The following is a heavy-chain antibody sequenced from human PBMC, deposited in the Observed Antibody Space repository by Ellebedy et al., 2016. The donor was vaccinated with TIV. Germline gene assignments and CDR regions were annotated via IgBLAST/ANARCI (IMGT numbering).Heavy chain of an antibody. Sequence: ASVKVSCKASGYTFTKYYIHWVRQAPGQGLEWMGVIDPRPGSTTSAQKSQGRFTMTRDTSTSTVYMELSSLRSEDSAVYYCVTFSGSSGSFDHWGQGTLVAVSS. CDR3: VTFSGSSGSFDH. CDR1: GYTFTKYY. J-gene: IGHJ4*02. CDR2: IDPRPGST. V-gene: IGHV1-46*04. D-gene: IGHD3-22*01.